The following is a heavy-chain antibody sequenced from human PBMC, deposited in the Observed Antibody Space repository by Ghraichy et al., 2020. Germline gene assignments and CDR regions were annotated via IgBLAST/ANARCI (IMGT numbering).Heavy chain of an antibody. CDR3: ARVIPYWYFDL. J-gene: IGHJ2*01. CDR1: GGSISSYY. Sequence: SETLSLTYTVSGGSISSYYWSWIRQPPGKGLEWIGYIYYSGSTNYNPSLKSRVTISVDTSKNQFSLKLSSVTAADTAVYYCARVIPYWYFDLWGRGTLVTVSS. CDR2: IYYSGST. V-gene: IGHV4-59*01.